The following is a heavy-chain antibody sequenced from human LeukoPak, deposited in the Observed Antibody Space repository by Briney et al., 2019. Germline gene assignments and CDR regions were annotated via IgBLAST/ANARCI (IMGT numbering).Heavy chain of an antibody. V-gene: IGHV3-23*01. CDR3: AKFLPTHIVVANYYFDY. Sequence: GGSLRLPCAASGFSFSSYAMSWVRQAPGKGLEWVSAISGSGGSTYYADSVKGRFTISRDNSKNTLYLQMNSLRAEDTAVYYCAKFLPTHIVVANYYFDYWGQGTLVTVSS. CDR1: GFSFSSYA. J-gene: IGHJ4*02. CDR2: ISGSGGST. D-gene: IGHD2-21*01.